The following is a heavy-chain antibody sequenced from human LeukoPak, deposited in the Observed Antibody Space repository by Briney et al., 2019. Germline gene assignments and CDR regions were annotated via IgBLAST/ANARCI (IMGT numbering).Heavy chain of an antibody. J-gene: IGHJ4*02. CDR1: GFTFSSYA. D-gene: IGHD6-19*01. CDR3: AKGGSGWYKYDC. CDR2: ISGSGGTT. V-gene: IGHV3-23*01. Sequence: PGGSLRLSCAASGFTFSSYAMSWVRQAPGKGLEWVSAISGSGGTTYYADSVKGRFTISRDNSKNTLYLQMDSLRAEDTAVYYCAKGGSGWYKYDCWGQGTPVSVSS.